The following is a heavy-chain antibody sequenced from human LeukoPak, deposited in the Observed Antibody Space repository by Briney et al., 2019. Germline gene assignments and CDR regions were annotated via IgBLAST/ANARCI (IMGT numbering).Heavy chain of an antibody. CDR1: GSTFSSYE. CDR2: ISSSGSTI. J-gene: IGHJ3*02. D-gene: IGHD6-13*01. Sequence: GGSLRLSCAASGSTFSSYEMNWVRQAPGKGLEWVSYISSSGSTIYYADSVKGRFTISRDNAKNSLYLQMNSLRAEDTALYYCARDFGIAAAGPTEPGAFDIWGQGTMVTVSS. CDR3: ARDFGIAAAGPTEPGAFDI. V-gene: IGHV3-48*03.